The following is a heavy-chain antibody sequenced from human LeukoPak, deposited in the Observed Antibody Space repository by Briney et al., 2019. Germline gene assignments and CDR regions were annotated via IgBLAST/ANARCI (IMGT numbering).Heavy chain of an antibody. V-gene: IGHV4-59*01. D-gene: IGHD4-17*01. CDR1: GGSLSSYY. CDR2: IYYTGST. CDR3: ARGLNRNDYGDYGY. Sequence: SETLSLTCTVSGGSLSSYYWTWIRQPPGKGLGWIGYIYYTGSTSYNPSLKSRVTISVQTSKNQFSLKLSSVTAADTAVYYCARGLNRNDYGDYGYWGQGTLVTVSS. J-gene: IGHJ4*02.